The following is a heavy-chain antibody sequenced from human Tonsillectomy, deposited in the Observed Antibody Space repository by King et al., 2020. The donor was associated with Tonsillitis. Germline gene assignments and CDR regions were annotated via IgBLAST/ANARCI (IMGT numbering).Heavy chain of an antibody. Sequence: VQLVESGGGLVQPGGSLRLSCAASGFSFSYYSMNWVRQAPGKGLEWLSYINEDSSFIYYADSVKGRFTISRDNAKNSLYLQMSSLRDEDAAVYYCARDSGRLVRTSALDIWGQGPMVTVSS. CDR3: ARDSGRLVRTSALDI. CDR1: GFSFSYYS. V-gene: IGHV3-48*02. CDR2: INEDSSFI. D-gene: IGHD1-26*01. J-gene: IGHJ3*02.